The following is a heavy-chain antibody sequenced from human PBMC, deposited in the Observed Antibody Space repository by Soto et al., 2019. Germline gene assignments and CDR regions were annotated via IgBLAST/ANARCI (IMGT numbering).Heavy chain of an antibody. V-gene: IGHV3-30-3*01. J-gene: IGHJ4*02. CDR1: GFTFSSYA. D-gene: IGHD6-13*01. Sequence: GGSLRLSCAASGFTFSSYAMHWVRQAPGKGLEWVAVISYDGSNKYYADSVKGRFTISRDNSKNTLYLQMNSLRAEDTAVYYCARDKGVVRIAAAGPLDYWGQGTLVTVSS. CDR3: ARDKGVVRIAAAGPLDY. CDR2: ISYDGSNK.